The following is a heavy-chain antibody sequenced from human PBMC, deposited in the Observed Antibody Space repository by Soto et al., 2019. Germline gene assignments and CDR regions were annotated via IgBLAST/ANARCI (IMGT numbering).Heavy chain of an antibody. J-gene: IGHJ6*02. D-gene: IGHD6-13*01. Sequence: PGGSLRLSCAASGFTFSSYGMHWVRQAPGKGLEWVAVISYDGSNKYYADSVKGRFTISRDNSKNTLYLQMNSLRAEDTAVYYCAKNTHSSSWLPNPRDYYYGMDVWGQGTTVTVSS. V-gene: IGHV3-30*18. CDR3: AKNTHSSSWLPNPRDYYYGMDV. CDR1: GFTFSSYG. CDR2: ISYDGSNK.